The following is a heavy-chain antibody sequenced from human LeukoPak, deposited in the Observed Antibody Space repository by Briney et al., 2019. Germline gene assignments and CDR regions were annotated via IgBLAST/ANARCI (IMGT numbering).Heavy chain of an antibody. CDR3: ARVGELSYYYYYYMDV. CDR2: IFPGDSDT. J-gene: IGHJ6*03. V-gene: IGHV5-51*01. D-gene: IGHD3-16*01. CDR1: GYPFFRHW. Sequence: GESLKISCRGSGYPFFRHWIGWVRQMPGKGMEWMGVIFPGDSDTRYSASFQGQVSISADKSINTVYLQWTSLKASDTAMYYCARVGELSYYYYYYMDVWGKGTTVTVSS.